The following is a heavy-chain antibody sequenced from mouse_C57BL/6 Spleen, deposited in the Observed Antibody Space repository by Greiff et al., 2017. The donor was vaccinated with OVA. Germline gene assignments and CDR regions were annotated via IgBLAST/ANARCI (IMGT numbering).Heavy chain of an antibody. CDR2: IYPGDGDT. CDR1: GYAFSSSW. J-gene: IGHJ2*01. V-gene: IGHV1-82*01. CDR3: ARSSWFITTVAYFAY. Sequence: VQLQQSGPELVKPGASVKISCKASGYAFSSSWMNWVKQRPGKGLEWIGRIYPGDGDTNYNGKFKGKATLTADKSSSTAYMQLSSLPSEDSAVSFCARSSWFITTVAYFAYWGQGTTLTVSS. D-gene: IGHD1-1*01.